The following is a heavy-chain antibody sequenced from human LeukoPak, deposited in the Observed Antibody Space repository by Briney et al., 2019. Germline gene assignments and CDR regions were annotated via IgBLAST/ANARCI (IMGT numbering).Heavy chain of an antibody. Sequence: SQTLSLTCAISGDSVSSNDVTWNWLRQSPSRGLEWLGRTYYRSKWNIDYAPSVRGRITVDADTSKNQFSLLLYSVTPEDTAVYYCARELYGGRLSSFVYWGQGTGDTVSS. J-gene: IGHJ4*02. CDR1: GDSVSSNDVT. V-gene: IGHV6-1*01. CDR3: ARELYGGRLSSFVY. D-gene: IGHD4/OR15-4a*01. CDR2: TYYRSKWNI.